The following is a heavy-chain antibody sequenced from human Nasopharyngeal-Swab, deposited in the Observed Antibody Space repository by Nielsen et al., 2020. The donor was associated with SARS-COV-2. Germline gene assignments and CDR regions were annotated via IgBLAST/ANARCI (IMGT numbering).Heavy chain of an antibody. CDR3: ARGHSGTVAPTPRWFDP. J-gene: IGHJ5*02. V-gene: IGHV4-34*01. D-gene: IGHD4-23*01. CDR2: IYHSGST. Sequence: RQAPGKGLEWIGEIYHSGSTNYNPSLKSRVTISVDTSKNQFSLKLSSVTAADTAVYYCARGHSGTVAPTPRWFDPWGQGTLVTVSS.